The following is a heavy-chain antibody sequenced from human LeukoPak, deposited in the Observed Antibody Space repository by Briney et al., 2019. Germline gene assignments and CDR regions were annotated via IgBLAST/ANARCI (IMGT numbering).Heavy chain of an antibody. J-gene: IGHJ6*02. CDR3: ARVPYYDFWSGSNYYYGMDV. CDR1: GYTFTSYG. D-gene: IGHD3-3*01. V-gene: IGHV1-18*01. Sequence: GASVKVSCKASGYTFTSYGISWVRQAPGQGLEWMGWISAYNGNTNYAQKLQGRVTMTTDTSTSTAYMELRSLRSDDTAVYYCARVPYYDFWSGSNYYYGMDVWGQGTTVTVSS. CDR2: ISAYNGNT.